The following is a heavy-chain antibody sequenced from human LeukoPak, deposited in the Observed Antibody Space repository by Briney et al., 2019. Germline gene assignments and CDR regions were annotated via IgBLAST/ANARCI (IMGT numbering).Heavy chain of an antibody. Sequence: GGSLRLSCGASGFTFSTYDMSWVRQAPGKGLEWVSAISGSGGSTFYADSVKGRFTISRDNSKDTLYLQMNSLRAEDTAVYYCARRAGAYSHPYDYWGQGTLVTVSS. D-gene: IGHD4-23*01. J-gene: IGHJ4*02. V-gene: IGHV3-23*01. CDR1: GFTFSTYD. CDR2: ISGSGGST. CDR3: ARRAGAYSHPYDY.